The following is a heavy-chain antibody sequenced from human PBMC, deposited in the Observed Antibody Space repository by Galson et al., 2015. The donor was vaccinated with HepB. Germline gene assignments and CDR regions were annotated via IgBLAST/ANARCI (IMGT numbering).Heavy chain of an antibody. CDR3: VKIPTTSSYYYGSGSYWGGGTDFDY. V-gene: IGHV3-64D*06. CDR1: GFTFSSYA. Sequence: SLRLSCAASGFTFSSYAMHWVRQAPGKGLEYVSAISSNGGSTYYADSVKGRFTISRDNSKNTLYLQMSSLRAEDTAVYYCVKIPTTSSYYYGSGSYWGGGTDFDYWGQGTLVTVSS. CDR2: ISSNGGST. J-gene: IGHJ4*02. D-gene: IGHD3-10*01.